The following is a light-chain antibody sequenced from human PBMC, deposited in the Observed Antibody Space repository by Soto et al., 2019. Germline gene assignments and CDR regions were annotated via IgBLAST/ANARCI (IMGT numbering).Light chain of an antibody. Sequence: EIVMTQSPATLSVSPGETATLSCSASQSLTSFLAWYQQKPGQAPRLLIYGASSRATGIPDRFSGTGSETDFTLTISRLEPEDFAVYYCQQYDNSPITFGQGTRLEIK. CDR3: QQYDNSPIT. J-gene: IGKJ5*01. V-gene: IGKV3-20*01. CDR1: QSLTSF. CDR2: GAS.